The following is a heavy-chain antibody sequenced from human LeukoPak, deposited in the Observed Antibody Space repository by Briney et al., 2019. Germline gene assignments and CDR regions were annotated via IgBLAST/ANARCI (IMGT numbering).Heavy chain of an antibody. CDR2: ISSTSSTI. J-gene: IGHJ6*02. Sequence: GGSLRLSCAASGFTFSSYAMSWVRQAPGKGLECVSYISSTSSTIQYADSVKGRFTISRDNAKNSLYLQMNSLRAEDTAVYSCVRAGGGMDVWGQGTTVTVSS. D-gene: IGHD1-1*01. CDR1: GFTFSSYA. V-gene: IGHV3-48*01. CDR3: VRAGGGMDV.